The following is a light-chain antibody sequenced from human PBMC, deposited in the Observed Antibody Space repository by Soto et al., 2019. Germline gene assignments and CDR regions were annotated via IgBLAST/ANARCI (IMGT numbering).Light chain of an antibody. Sequence: EIVLTQSPGTLSLSPGERDTLSCRASQSVSSSYLAWYQQKPCQAPRLLIYDASNRATGIPSRFSGSGSGTDFTLTISSLEPEDFAVYYCQQRSNWPRFTFGPGTKVDIK. V-gene: IGKV3-11*01. CDR1: QSVSSSY. CDR3: QQRSNWPRFT. CDR2: DAS. J-gene: IGKJ3*01.